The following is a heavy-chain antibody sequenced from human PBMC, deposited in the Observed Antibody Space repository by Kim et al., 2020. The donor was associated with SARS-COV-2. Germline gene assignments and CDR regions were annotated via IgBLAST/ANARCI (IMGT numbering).Heavy chain of an antibody. J-gene: IGHJ4*02. Sequence: SNPPLKSRVTISVATSTTQFSLRLSYVTAADPAVYYCARHDSTGYILDYWGQGTLVTVSS. CDR3: ARHDSTGYILDY. V-gene: IGHV4-59*08. D-gene: IGHD3-22*01.